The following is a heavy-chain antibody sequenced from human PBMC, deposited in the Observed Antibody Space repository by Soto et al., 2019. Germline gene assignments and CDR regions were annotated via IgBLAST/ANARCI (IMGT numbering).Heavy chain of an antibody. V-gene: IGHV1-2*02. D-gene: IGHD5-18*01. CDR3: ARGEMDTAPFDV. CDR1: GYTFTGYY. J-gene: IGHJ5*02. CDR2: INPNSGGT. Sequence: QVQLVQSGAEVKKPGASVKVSCKASGYTFTGYYIHWVRQAPGQGLEYMGRINPNSGGTNFAQKFQGRVILTRDMSIRTAYMEFSSLKSDDTAVYYCARGEMDTAPFDVWGQGTLVTVSS.